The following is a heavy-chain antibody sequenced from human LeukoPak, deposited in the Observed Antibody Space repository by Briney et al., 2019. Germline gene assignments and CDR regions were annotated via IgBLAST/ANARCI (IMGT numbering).Heavy chain of an antibody. CDR2: VASSGTS. CDR1: GDSLNTYY. Sequence: PSGTLSLTCTGSGDSLNTYYWTWIRQTPGKELEWIGFVASSGTSNYNPSLKSRVSISIDTSKNQFSLALTSVTPADTAVYYCARVVRGVVTSNWFDPWGQGTLVSVSS. J-gene: IGHJ5*02. CDR3: ARVVRGVVTSNWFDP. V-gene: IGHV4-59*01. D-gene: IGHD2-21*02.